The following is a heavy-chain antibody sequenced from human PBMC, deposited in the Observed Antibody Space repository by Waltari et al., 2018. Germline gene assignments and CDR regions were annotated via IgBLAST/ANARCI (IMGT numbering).Heavy chain of an antibody. CDR1: GYTFTRYA. V-gene: IGHV7-4-1*02. D-gene: IGHD6-19*01. CDR3: AYNRGNSSGWYYYYGMDV. J-gene: IGHJ6*02. Sequence: QVQLVQSGSELKKPGASVKVSCKASGYTFTRYARNWVRQAPGPGLEWRGWTKTNTGNPTYAQGFTGRFVFSLDTSVSTAYLQISSLKAEDTAVYYCAYNRGNSSGWYYYYGMDVWGQGTTVTVSS. CDR2: TKTNTGNP.